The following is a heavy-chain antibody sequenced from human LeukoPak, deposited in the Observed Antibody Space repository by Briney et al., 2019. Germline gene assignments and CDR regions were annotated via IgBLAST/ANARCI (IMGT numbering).Heavy chain of an antibody. CDR1: GFTFDDYA. V-gene: IGHV3-43*02. Sequence: PGGSPRLSCAASGFTFDDYAMHWVRQAPGKGLEWVSLISGDGGSTYADSVKGRFTISRDNSKNSLYLQMNSLRTEDTALYYCAKGHSSAYTIDSWGQGTLVTVSS. D-gene: IGHD3-22*01. CDR3: AKGHSSAYTIDS. CDR2: ISGDGGST. J-gene: IGHJ4*02.